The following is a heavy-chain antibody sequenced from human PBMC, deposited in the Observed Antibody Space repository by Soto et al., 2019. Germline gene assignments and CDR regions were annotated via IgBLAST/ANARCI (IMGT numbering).Heavy chain of an antibody. D-gene: IGHD1-26*01. CDR1: GFTFSSYG. CDR2: ISYDGSNK. J-gene: IGHJ3*02. V-gene: IGHV3-30*18. CDR3: EKDQGGVGAIDAFDI. Sequence: QVQLVESGGGVVQPGRSLRLSCAASGFTFSSYGMHWVRQAPGKGLEWVAVISYDGSNKYYADSVKGRFTISRDNSKHTLYLQMNSLRDEDTAVYYCEKDQGGVGAIDAFDIWGQGTMVTVSS.